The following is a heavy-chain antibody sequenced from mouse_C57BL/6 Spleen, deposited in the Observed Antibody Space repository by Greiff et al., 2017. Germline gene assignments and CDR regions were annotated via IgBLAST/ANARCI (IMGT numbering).Heavy chain of an antibody. CDR2: IYPGDGDT. CDR3: ARQGGPSYWYFDV. Sequence: QVQLKQSGAELVKPGASVNISCKASGYAFSSYWMNWVKQRPGKGLEWIGQIYPGDGDTNYNGKFKGKATLTADKSSSTAYMQLSSLTSEDSAVYFCARQGGPSYWYFDVWGTGTTVTVSS. J-gene: IGHJ1*03. V-gene: IGHV1-80*01. D-gene: IGHD1-1*02. CDR1: GYAFSSYW.